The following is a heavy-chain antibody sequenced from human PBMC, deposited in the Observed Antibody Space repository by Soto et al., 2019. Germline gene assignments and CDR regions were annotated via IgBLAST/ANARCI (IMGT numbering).Heavy chain of an antibody. Sequence: GESLKISCKGSGYSFTSYWIGWVRQMPGKGLEWMGFICPGDSDTRYSPSFQGQVTISADKSISTPYLQWSSLKASDTAMYYCARQGGTHGGKAYYYYGMDVWGQGTTVTVSS. CDR3: ARQGGTHGGKAYYYYGMDV. V-gene: IGHV5-51*01. J-gene: IGHJ6*02. CDR2: ICPGDSDT. CDR1: GYSFTSYW. D-gene: IGHD2-15*01.